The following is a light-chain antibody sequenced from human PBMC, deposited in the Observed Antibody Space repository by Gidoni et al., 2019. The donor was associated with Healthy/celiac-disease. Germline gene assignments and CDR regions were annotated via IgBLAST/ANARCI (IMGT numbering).Light chain of an antibody. J-gene: IGLJ2*01. CDR2: QDS. V-gene: IGLV3-1*01. CDR1: KLGDKY. Sequence: SYELTQPPSVSVSPGQTASITCSGDKLGDKYACWYQQKPGQSPVLVIYQDSKRPSGIPERFSGSNSGNTATRTISGTQAMDEADYYCQEWDSSTVVFGGGTKLTVL. CDR3: QEWDSSTVV.